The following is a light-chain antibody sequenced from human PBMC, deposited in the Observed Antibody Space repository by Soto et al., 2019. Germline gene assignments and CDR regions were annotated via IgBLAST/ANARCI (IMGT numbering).Light chain of an antibody. CDR3: QQYGSSPPWT. Sequence: EIVLTQSPGTLSLSPGERATLSCRASQSLSSSYLAWYQQIPGQAPRLLIYGASTRATGIPDRFSGSGSGTDFNLTISRLEPEDCAVYYCQQYGSSPPWTFGQGTKVEIK. J-gene: IGKJ1*01. CDR2: GAS. CDR1: QSLSSSY. V-gene: IGKV3-20*01.